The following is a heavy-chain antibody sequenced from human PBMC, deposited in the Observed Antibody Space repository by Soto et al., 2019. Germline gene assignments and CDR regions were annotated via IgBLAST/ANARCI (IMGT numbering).Heavy chain of an antibody. CDR2: IYPGDSDT. D-gene: IGHD2-15*01. V-gene: IGHV5-51*01. CDR1: GYSFTNYW. J-gene: IGHJ3*02. CDR3: ARLRLCSGDNGVEI. Sequence: PWEPLKISCQGSGYSFTNYWIGWVRQMPGKGLEWMGIIYPGDSDTRYSPSFQGQVTVSADKSISPAYLQWSSLKASDTAMYYCARLRLCSGDNGVEIGGQGTMVTVSS.